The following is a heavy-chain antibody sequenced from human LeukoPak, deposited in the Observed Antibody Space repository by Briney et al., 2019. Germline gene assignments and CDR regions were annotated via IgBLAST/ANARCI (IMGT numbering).Heavy chain of an antibody. Sequence: RGASVKVSCKASGYTFISYAMNWVRQAPEQGLEWMGWINTNTGNPTYAQGFTGRFVFSLDTSVSTAYLQISSLKAEDTAVYYCARDRLTGYYTYYYGMGVWGQGTTVTVSS. CDR3: ARDRLTGYYTYYYGMGV. J-gene: IGHJ6*02. D-gene: IGHD3-9*01. CDR1: GYTFISYA. CDR2: INTNTGNP. V-gene: IGHV7-4-1*02.